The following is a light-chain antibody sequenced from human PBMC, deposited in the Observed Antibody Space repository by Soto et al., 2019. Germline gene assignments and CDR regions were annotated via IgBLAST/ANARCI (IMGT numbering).Light chain of an antibody. Sequence: QSVLTQLPSASGTPGQIVAISSSGSISNIGSNTVTWYQQLPGTAPKLLIYSTSQRSSGVPGRFSGSKSGASASLSINGLQSEDEADYYCAAWDDRLHVYAFGTGTKVTVL. J-gene: IGLJ1*01. CDR2: STS. CDR3: AAWDDRLHVYA. CDR1: ISNIGSNT. V-gene: IGLV1-44*01.